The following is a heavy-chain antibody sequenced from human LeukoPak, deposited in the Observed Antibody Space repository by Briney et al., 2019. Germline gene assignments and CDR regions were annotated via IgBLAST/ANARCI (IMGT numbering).Heavy chain of an antibody. CDR3: ARLSSGSYYPNDY. CDR1: GYSISSGYY. V-gene: IGHV4-38-2*01. J-gene: IGHJ4*02. CDR2: IYYSGST. Sequence: SETLSLTCAVSGYSISSGYYWGWIRQPPGKGLEWIGSIYYSGSTYYNPSLKSRVTISVDTSKNQFSLKLSSVTAADTAVYYCARLSSGSYYPNDYWGQGTLVTVSS. D-gene: IGHD3-10*02.